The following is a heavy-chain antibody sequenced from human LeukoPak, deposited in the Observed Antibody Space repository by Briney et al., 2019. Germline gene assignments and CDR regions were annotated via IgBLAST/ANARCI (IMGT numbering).Heavy chain of an antibody. J-gene: IGHJ3*02. CDR2: FGPEDGET. V-gene: IGHV1-24*01. Sequence: ASVKVSCKVSGYTLTELSMHWVRQAPGKGLEWMGGFGPEDGETIYAQKFQGRVTMTEDTSTDTAYMELSSLRSEDTAVYYCATGIVVVPAATDDAFDIWGQGTMVTVSS. D-gene: IGHD2-2*01. CDR1: GYTLTELS. CDR3: ATGIVVVPAATDDAFDI.